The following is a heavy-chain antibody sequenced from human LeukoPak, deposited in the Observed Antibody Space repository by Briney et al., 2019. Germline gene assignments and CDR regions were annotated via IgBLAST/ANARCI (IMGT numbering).Heavy chain of an antibody. V-gene: IGHV1-58*02. Sequence: SVKVSCKASGFTFTSSAMQWVRQARGQRLEWIGWIVVGSGNTNYAQKFQERVTITRDMSTSTAYMELRSLRSDDTAVYYCARDYHRLVGDIGSDYWGQGTLVIVSS. CDR2: IVVGSGNT. CDR1: GFTFTSSA. D-gene: IGHD1-26*01. J-gene: IGHJ4*02. CDR3: ARDYHRLVGDIGSDY.